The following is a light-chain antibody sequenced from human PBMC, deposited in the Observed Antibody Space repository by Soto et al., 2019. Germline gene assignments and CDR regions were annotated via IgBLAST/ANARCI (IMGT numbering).Light chain of an antibody. V-gene: IGKV3-20*01. J-gene: IGKJ2*01. CDR1: QSVTSSY. CDR2: GAS. Sequence: EIVLTQSPGTLSLSPGERATLSCRASQSVTSSYLAWYQQKPGQAPRLLIYGASSRATGIPNRFSGSGSGTDFTLTISRLEPEYFAVYYYQQYGSSPRTFGQGTKLEIK. CDR3: QQYGSSPRT.